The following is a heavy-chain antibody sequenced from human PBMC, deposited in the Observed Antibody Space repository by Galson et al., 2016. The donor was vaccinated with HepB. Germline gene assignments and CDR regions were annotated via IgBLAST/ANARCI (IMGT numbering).Heavy chain of an antibody. CDR2: IYSGGQT. D-gene: IGHD4-17*01. Sequence: SLRLSCAVSGFSFSDYAMSWVRQGPGKRLEWVSIIYSGGQTSYADSVKGRFTISRDNSKNTVYLQMNSLTAEDTAIYYCARDQPVTPLGYWGQGTLVSVSS. CDR3: ARDQPVTPLGY. V-gene: IGHV3-66*01. CDR1: GFSFSDYA. J-gene: IGHJ4*02.